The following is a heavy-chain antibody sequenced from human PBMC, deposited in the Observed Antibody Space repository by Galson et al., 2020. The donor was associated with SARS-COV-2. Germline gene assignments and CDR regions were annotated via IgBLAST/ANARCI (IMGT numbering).Heavy chain of an antibody. Sequence: SETLSLTCTVSGGSISSGSYYWGWIRQSPGKGLERIASIYYSGRTNYNPSLNSRVTVSVDTSKNQFSLKLSSVTAADTAVYYCMRSHSSSWYSPNFYYGLDVWGQGTKVTVSS. V-gene: IGHV4-39*07. CDR3: MRSHSSSWYSPNFYYGLDV. J-gene: IGHJ6*02. D-gene: IGHD6-13*01. CDR2: IYYSGRT. CDR1: GGSISSGSYY.